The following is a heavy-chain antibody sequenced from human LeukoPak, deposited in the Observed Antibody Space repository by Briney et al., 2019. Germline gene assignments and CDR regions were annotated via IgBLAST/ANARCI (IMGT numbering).Heavy chain of an antibody. V-gene: IGHV4-4*07. CDR2: IYTSGST. Sequence: PSETLSLTCTVSGGSISSYYWSWIRQPAGKGLEWIGRIYTSGSTNYNPSLKSRVTMSVDTSKNQFSLKLSSVTAADTAVYYCARDGYYYDSSGYYSVINYYYYYMDVWGKGTTVTVSS. CDR1: GGSISSYY. J-gene: IGHJ6*03. D-gene: IGHD3-22*01. CDR3: ARDGYYYDSSGYYSVINYYYYYMDV.